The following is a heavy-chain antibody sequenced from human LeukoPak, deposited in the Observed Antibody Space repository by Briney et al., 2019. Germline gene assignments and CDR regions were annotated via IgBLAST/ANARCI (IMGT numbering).Heavy chain of an antibody. J-gene: IGHJ5*02. V-gene: IGHV4-38-2*02. CDR2: IYHSGST. Sequence: SETLSLTCTVSGYSISSGYYWGWIRQPPGKGLEWIGSIYHSGSTYYNPSLKSRVTISVDTSKNRFSLKLSSVTAADTAVYYCARGGPRFGELSNDWFDPWGQGTLVTVSS. CDR1: GYSISSGYY. CDR3: ARGGPRFGELSNDWFDP. D-gene: IGHD3-10*01.